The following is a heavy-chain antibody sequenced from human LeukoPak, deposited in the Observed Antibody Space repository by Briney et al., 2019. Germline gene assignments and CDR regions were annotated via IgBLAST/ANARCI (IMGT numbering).Heavy chain of an antibody. CDR1: GFTFSSYS. V-gene: IGHV3-21*01. D-gene: IGHD3-16*01. CDR2: ISSSSSYI. CDR3: ARTVLRSLGEFSLRGWFDP. Sequence: GGSLRLSCAASGFTFSSYSMNWVRQAPGKGLERVSSISSSSSYIYYADSVKGRFTISRDNAKNSLYLQMNSLRAEDTAVYYCARTVLRSLGEFSLRGWFDPWGQGTLVIVSS. J-gene: IGHJ5*02.